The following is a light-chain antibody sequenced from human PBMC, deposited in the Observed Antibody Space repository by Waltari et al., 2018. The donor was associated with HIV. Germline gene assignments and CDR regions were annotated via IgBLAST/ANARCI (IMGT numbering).Light chain of an antibody. Sequence: SYVLTQPPSVSVAPGKTARITCGGNNIGSRSVHWYPQKPGPAPVLVMYYGSDRPSGIPGRFSGSNSGNTATLTISRIEAGDEADYFCQVWDSSSDHHVFGTGTKVTVL. V-gene: IGLV3-21*04. CDR1: NIGSRS. J-gene: IGLJ1*01. CDR2: YGS. CDR3: QVWDSSSDHHV.